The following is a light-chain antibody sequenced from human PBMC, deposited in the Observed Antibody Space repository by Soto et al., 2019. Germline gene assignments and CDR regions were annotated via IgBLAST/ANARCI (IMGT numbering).Light chain of an antibody. V-gene: IGKV1-5*03. CDR3: QQYNSYSGT. CDR1: QGFNSL. CDR2: KAS. Sequence: ILMTQSPSSLSASTGDRVTITCRASQGFNSLLSWYHHKPGKAPKLLIYKASTLKSGVPSRFRGSGFGKEFTLTFRSLKPDDFETYSCQQYNSYSGTFGQGTKVDIK. J-gene: IGKJ1*01.